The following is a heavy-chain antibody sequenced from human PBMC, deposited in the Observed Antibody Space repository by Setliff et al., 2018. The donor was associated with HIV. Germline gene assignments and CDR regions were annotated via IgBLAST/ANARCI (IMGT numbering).Heavy chain of an antibody. CDR1: GFTFDDYT. D-gene: IGHD1-1*01. V-gene: IGHV3-43*01. CDR3: AYSSRQLRGPYFDF. J-gene: IGHJ4*02. Sequence: QPGGSLRLSCAASGFTFDDYTMHWVRQAPGKGLEWVSLIGWDGSSIHYADSVKGRFTISRDNSKNSLYLQMNNLRTEDTATYYCAYSSRQLRGPYFDFWGQGTPVTVSS. CDR2: IGWDGSSI.